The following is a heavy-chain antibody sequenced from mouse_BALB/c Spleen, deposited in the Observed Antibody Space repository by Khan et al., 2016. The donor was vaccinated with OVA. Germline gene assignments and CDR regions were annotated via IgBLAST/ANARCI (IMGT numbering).Heavy chain of an antibody. CDR1: GFSLTSYG. CDR3: AKNITTVYYYAMDY. CDR2: IWRGGST. V-gene: IGHV2-5*01. D-gene: IGHD1-1*01. Sequence: QVQLKQSGPGLVQPSQSLSITCTVSGFSLTSYGVHWVRQSPGKGLEWLGVIWRGGSTAYNAAFMSRLSTTKDNSKSQVFFKMNSLQADDTAIYYCAKNITTVYYYAMDYWGQGTSVTVSS. J-gene: IGHJ4*01.